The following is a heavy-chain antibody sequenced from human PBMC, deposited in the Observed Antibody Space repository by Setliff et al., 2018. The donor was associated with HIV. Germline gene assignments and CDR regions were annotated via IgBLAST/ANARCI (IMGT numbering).Heavy chain of an antibody. CDR2: IYPDDSNI. CDR3: ARRDGRRMNAFDF. CDR1: EYTFATCW. D-gene: IGHD2-21*02. J-gene: IGHJ3*01. V-gene: IGHV5-51*01. Sequence: GESLKISCKGSEYTFATCWIGWVRQVPGKGLEWMAIIYPDDSNIRYNPSFQSRVTISVDKSITTAYLQWNSLETSDTAIYFCARRDGRRMNAFDFWGQGTMVTVSS.